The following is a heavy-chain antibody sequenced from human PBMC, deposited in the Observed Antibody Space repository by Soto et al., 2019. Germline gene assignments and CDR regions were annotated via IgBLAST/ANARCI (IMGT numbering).Heavy chain of an antibody. CDR2: MNPNSGNT. Sequence: QVQLVQSGAEVKKPGASLKVSCKASGYTFTSYDINWVRQATGRWLEWMGWMNPNSGNTGYAQKFQGRVTMTRNTSISTSYMELSSLRSADTAVYYCARGLGFNWGDAFDIWGQGTMVTVSS. V-gene: IGHV1-8*01. CDR3: ARGLGFNWGDAFDI. D-gene: IGHD7-27*01. CDR1: GYTFTSYD. J-gene: IGHJ3*02.